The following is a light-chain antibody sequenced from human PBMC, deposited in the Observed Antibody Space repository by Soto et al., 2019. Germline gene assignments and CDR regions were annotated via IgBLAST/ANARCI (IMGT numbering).Light chain of an antibody. J-gene: IGKJ1*01. CDR1: QSLLHSNGYNY. CDR2: LGS. V-gene: IGKV2-28*01. Sequence: DIVITQSPLSLPVTPGDAASISCRSSQSLLHSNGYNYLDWYLQKPGQSPQLLIYLGSNRSSGVPDRFSGSGSGTDFTLKISRVEAEDVGVYYCMQALQTSWTFGQGTKVDIK. CDR3: MQALQTSWT.